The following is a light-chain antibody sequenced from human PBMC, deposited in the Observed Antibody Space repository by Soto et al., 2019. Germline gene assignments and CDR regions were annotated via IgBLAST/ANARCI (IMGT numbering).Light chain of an antibody. Sequence: IVLAQCPGTPCLPPGERATLSRRASQSVSSSYLAWYQQKPGQAPRLLIYGASNRATGIPDRFIGSGSGTDFTLTISRLEPEDFAVDYCQQYGSSGTFGQGTKVDIK. J-gene: IGKJ1*01. CDR2: GAS. CDR3: QQYGSSGT. CDR1: QSVSSSY. V-gene: IGKV3-20*01.